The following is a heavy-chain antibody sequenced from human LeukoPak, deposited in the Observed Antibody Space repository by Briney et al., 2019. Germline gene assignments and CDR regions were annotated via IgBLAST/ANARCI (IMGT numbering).Heavy chain of an antibody. J-gene: IGHJ4*02. CDR1: GFTFSNYA. Sequence: GGSLRLSFAASGFTFSNYAMSWVRQAPGKGLEWVSALSGSGGSTYYADSVKGRFTISRDNSKNTLYLQMNSLRAEDTAVYYCAKTRSSRTVTTSDYWGQGTLVTVSS. V-gene: IGHV3-23*01. D-gene: IGHD4-17*01. CDR2: LSGSGGST. CDR3: AKTRSSRTVTTSDY.